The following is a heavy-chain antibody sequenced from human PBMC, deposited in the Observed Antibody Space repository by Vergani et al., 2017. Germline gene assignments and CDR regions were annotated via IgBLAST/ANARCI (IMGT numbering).Heavy chain of an antibody. V-gene: IGHV4-59*01. CDR2: IYYSGST. Sequence: QVQLQESGPGLVKPSETLSLTCTVSGGSISSYYWSWIRQPPGKGLEWIGYIYYSGSTNYNPSLKIRVTISVDTSKNQFSLKLSSVTAADTAVYYCARVIDDAFDIWGQGTMVTVSA. CDR1: GGSISSYY. J-gene: IGHJ3*02. CDR3: ARVIDDAFDI.